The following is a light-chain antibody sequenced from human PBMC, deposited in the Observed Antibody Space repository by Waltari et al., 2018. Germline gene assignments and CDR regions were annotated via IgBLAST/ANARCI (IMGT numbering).Light chain of an antibody. CDR2: VNSDGSH. CDR3: QTGGHGTWV. J-gene: IGLJ3*02. Sequence: QLVLTQSPSASASLGASAKLTCTLSSGHSTNVVAWLQQQPEKDPRFRMKVNSDGSHTKGDGIPVHFSGSSSGAERYLTISSLQSEDETYYYCQTGGHGTWVFGGGTKLTVL. CDR1: SGHSTNV. V-gene: IGLV4-69*01.